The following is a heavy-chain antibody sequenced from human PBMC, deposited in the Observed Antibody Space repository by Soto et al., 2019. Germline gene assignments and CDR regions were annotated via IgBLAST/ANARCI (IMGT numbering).Heavy chain of an antibody. CDR2: IWYDGSNK. D-gene: IGHD6-19*01. V-gene: IGHV3-33*01. CDR3: AREVTGTYGWFDP. CDR1: GFTFSSYG. J-gene: IGHJ5*02. Sequence: PGGSVRLSCAASGFTFSSYGMHWVRQAPGKGLEWVAVIWYDGSNKYYADSVKGRFTISRDNAKNTLYLQMNSLRAEDTAVYYCAREVTGTYGWFDPWGQGTLVTVSS.